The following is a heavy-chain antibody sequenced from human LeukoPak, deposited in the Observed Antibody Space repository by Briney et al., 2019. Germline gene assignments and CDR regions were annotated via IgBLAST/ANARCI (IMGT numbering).Heavy chain of an antibody. CDR2: VYYSGST. Sequence: SETLPVTCTVSGDSISSYSWSWIRQPPGKGLEWIGYVYYSGSTNYNPSLTSRATISADTSKNQFSLKVRSVTAADTAVYYCARDPPQPGITAAGYFDLWGRGTLFTVSS. J-gene: IGHJ2*01. CDR3: ARDPPQPGITAAGYFDL. D-gene: IGHD6-13*01. V-gene: IGHV4-59*01. CDR1: GDSISSYS.